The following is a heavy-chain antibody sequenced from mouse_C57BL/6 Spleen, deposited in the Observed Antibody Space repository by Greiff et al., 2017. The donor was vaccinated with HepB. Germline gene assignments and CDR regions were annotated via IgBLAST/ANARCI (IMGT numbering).Heavy chain of an antibody. CDR2: ISSGSSTI. CDR1: GFTFSDYG. J-gene: IGHJ1*03. V-gene: IGHV5-17*01. CDR3: ERRRVYGSSHSWYFDV. D-gene: IGHD1-1*01. Sequence: EVHLVESGGGLVKPGGSLTLSCAASGFTFSDYGMHWVRQAPEKGLEWVAYISSGSSTIYYADTVKGRFTIARDNAKNSLFLQMTSLRSEDTAMYYCERRRVYGSSHSWYFDVWGTGTTVTVAS.